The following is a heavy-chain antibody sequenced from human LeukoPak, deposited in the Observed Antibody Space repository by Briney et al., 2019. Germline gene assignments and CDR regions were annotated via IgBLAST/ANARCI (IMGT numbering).Heavy chain of an antibody. J-gene: IGHJ6*02. D-gene: IGHD5-24*01. CDR1: GFTVSSNY. Sequence: GGSLRLSCAASGFTVSSNYMSWVRQAPGKGLEWVSVIYSGGSTYYADSVKGRFTISRDNSKNTLYLQMNSLRAEDTAVYYCARDKGQRWLQIGFYGMDVWGQGTTVTVSS. CDR3: ARDKGQRWLQIGFYGMDV. V-gene: IGHV3-53*01. CDR2: IYSGGST.